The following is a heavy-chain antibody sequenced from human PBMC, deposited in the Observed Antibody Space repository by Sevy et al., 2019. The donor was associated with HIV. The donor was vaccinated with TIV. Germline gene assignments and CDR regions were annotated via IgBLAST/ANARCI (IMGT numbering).Heavy chain of an antibody. D-gene: IGHD2-2*03. J-gene: IGHJ3*01. Sequence: GGSLRLSCEGTGFTFRDYYMLWIRQAPGMGLEWISYVSGSGANVEYADSFKGRFTVSRDSAKMYLQMNSLRVEDTAVYYCASVWWEVMDIFAFDVWGQRTMVTVSS. CDR1: GFTFRDYY. CDR2: VSGSGANV. V-gene: IGHV3-11*01. CDR3: ASVWWEVMDIFAFDV.